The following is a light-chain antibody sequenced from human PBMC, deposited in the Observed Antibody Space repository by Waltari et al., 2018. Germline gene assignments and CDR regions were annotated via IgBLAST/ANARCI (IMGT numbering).Light chain of an antibody. CDR1: TSNIGRNA. Sequence: QSVLTPPPSASGPPGQTVTISCSGSTSNIGRNAVHWYQKFAGAAPTLLISHSNLRPSGVPGRFSGSKSGTAASLAISGLQSEDEADYYCAAWDDSVSGPYVVFGGGTKLTVL. J-gene: IGLJ2*01. V-gene: IGLV1-44*01. CDR2: HSN. CDR3: AAWDDSVSGPYVV.